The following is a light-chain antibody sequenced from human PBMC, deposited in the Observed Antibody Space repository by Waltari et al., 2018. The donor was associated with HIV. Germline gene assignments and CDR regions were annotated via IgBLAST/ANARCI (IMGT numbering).Light chain of an antibody. CDR2: EVS. Sequence: QSAPTQPASVSGSPGQSITISCTGTTSDVGGYNHVSWYQQHPGKAPKLMIYEVSNRPSGSSNPLSAPKAGNTASLTISGLQAEDEADYYCSSYTSSSTVVFGGWTKLTVL. CDR1: TSDVGGYNH. V-gene: IGLV2-14*01. CDR3: SSYTSSSTVV. J-gene: IGLJ3*02.